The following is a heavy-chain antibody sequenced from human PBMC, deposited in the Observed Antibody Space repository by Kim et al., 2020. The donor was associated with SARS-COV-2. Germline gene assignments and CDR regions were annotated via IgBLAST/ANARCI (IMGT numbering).Heavy chain of an antibody. D-gene: IGHD4-17*01. CDR1: GFIFSSFA. V-gene: IGHV3-23*01. CDR3: AKDPTTVTTLDAFDV. Sequence: GGSLRLSCEASGFIFSSFAMSWVRQAPGKGLEWVSGISDGGRWSFYADSVKGRFTISKDNSKNTLSLQMNSLRAEDTAIYFCAKDPTTVTTLDAFDVWGRGTMVTVYS. CDR2: ISDGGRWS. J-gene: IGHJ3*01.